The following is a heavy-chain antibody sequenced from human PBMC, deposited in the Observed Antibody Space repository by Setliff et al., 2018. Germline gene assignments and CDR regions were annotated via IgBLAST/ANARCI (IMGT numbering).Heavy chain of an antibody. Sequence: TLSLTCTVSGGSISTTDHYWGWIRQPPGKGLEWIGCVYYSGNTYYSPSLKSRVTMFVDTSKNQFSLMLYSVTAADTAIYYCARYDSSGYSENYYFDYWGQGTLVTVSS. J-gene: IGHJ4*02. CDR1: GGSISTTDHY. CDR3: ARYDSSGYSENYYFDY. D-gene: IGHD3-22*01. V-gene: IGHV4-39*07. CDR2: VYYSGNT.